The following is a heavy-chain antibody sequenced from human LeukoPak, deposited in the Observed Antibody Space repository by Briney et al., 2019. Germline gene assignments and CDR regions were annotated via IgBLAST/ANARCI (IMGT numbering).Heavy chain of an antibody. J-gene: IGHJ2*01. CDR1: GYTFNNYD. D-gene: IGHD7-27*01. V-gene: IGHV1-8*03. Sequence: ASVKVSCKASGYTFNNYDINWVRQSPGQGLEWMGWLTTNSDNTGYAQKFHGRVTITGNTSISIAYMELSSLRSEDTAVYYCARGRSRNWGSEPDDLYFDLWGRGTLVSVSS. CDR3: ARGRSRNWGSEPDDLYFDL. CDR2: LTTNSDNT.